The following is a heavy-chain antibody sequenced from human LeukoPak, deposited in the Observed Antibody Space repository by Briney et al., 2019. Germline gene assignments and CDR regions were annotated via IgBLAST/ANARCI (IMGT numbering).Heavy chain of an antibody. CDR1: GFTFSSYN. Sequence: GGSLRLSCAASGFTFSSYNMNWVRQAPGKGLEWVSSISSTSSYTYYADSVKGRFTISRDNAKNSLYLQMNSLRAEDTAVYYCARGDTAMVCDYWGQGTLVTVSS. CDR2: ISSTSSYT. CDR3: ARGDTAMVCDY. J-gene: IGHJ4*02. D-gene: IGHD5-18*01. V-gene: IGHV3-21*01.